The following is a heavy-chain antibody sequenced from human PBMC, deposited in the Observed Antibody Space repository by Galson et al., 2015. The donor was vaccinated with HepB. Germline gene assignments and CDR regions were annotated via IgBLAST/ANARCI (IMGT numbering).Heavy chain of an antibody. V-gene: IGHV1-46*01. CDR1: GYTFTSYY. Sequence: SVKVSCKASGYTFTSYYMHWVRQAPGQGLEWMGIINPSGGSTSYAQKFQGRVTMTRDTSTSTVYMELSSLRSEDTAVYYRARDLGPGGAFDIWGHGTMVTVSS. J-gene: IGHJ3*02. CDR3: ARDLGPGGAFDI. D-gene: IGHD3-10*01. CDR2: INPSGGST.